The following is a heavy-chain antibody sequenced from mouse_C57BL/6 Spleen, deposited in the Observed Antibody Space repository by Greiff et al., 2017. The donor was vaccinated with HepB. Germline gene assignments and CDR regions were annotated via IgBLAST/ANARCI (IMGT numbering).Heavy chain of an antibody. CDR1: GYTFTSYW. CDR3: ALYGSFFDY. J-gene: IGHJ2*01. D-gene: IGHD1-1*01. V-gene: IGHV1-59*01. Sequence: VQLQQPGAELVRPGTSVKLSCKASGYTFTSYWMHWVKQRPGQGLEWIGVIDPSDSYTNYNQKFKGKATLTVDTSSSTAYMQLSSLTSEDSAVYYCALYGSFFDYWGQGTTLTVSS. CDR2: IDPSDSYT.